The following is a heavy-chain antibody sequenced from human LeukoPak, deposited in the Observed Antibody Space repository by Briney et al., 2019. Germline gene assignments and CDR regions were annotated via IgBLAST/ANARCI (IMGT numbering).Heavy chain of an antibody. CDR1: GFTFSLCA. V-gene: IGHV3-23*01. Sequence: PGGSLRLSCAASGFTFSLCAMNWVRQAPGKGPEWVSGISGSGGSTYYADSVKGRFTISRDSSKNTVYLQMNSLRAEDTAVYYCAKADGSYKTLIDYWGQGTLVTVSS. CDR3: AKADGSYKTLIDY. CDR2: ISGSGGST. J-gene: IGHJ4*02. D-gene: IGHD3-10*01.